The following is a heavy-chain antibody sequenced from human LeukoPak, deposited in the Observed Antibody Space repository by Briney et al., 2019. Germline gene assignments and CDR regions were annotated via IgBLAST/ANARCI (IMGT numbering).Heavy chain of an antibody. J-gene: IGHJ4*02. CDR1: GGTFSSYA. CDR3: ARDLTIFGGVNDPLIRGH. Sequence: ASVKVSCKASGGTFSSYAISWVRQAPGEGLEWMGRIIPIFGTANYAKKFQGRVTITTDESTSTAYMELSRLRSDDTAVYYCARDLTIFGGVNDPLIRGHWGQGTLVTVSS. D-gene: IGHD3-3*01. V-gene: IGHV1-69*05. CDR2: IIPIFGTA.